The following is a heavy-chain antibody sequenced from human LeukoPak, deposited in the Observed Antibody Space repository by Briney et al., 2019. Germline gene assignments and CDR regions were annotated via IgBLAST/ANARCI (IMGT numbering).Heavy chain of an antibody. CDR2: INHSGST. Sequence: SETLSLTCAVYGGSFSGYYWSWIRQPPGKGLEWIGEINHSGSTNYNPSLKSRVTISVDTSKNQFSLKLNSVTAADTALYYCTRSGGWWSLDYWGQGALVTVSS. CDR1: GGSFSGYY. CDR3: TRSGGWWSLDY. J-gene: IGHJ4*02. V-gene: IGHV4-34*01. D-gene: IGHD2-8*02.